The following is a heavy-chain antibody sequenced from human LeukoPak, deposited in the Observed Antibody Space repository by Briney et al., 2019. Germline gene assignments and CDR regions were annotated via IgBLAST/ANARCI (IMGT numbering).Heavy chain of an antibody. CDR3: ARAGRGRGRNFKTFDY. V-gene: IGHV4-34*01. CDR1: GFTFSSYA. CDR2: INHSGST. D-gene: IGHD1-26*01. Sequence: GSLRLSCAASGFTFSSYAMSWIRQPPGKGLEWIGEINHSGSTNYNPSLKSRVTISVDTSKNQFSLKLSSVTAADTAVYYCARAGRGRGRNFKTFDYWGQGTLVTGSS. J-gene: IGHJ4*02.